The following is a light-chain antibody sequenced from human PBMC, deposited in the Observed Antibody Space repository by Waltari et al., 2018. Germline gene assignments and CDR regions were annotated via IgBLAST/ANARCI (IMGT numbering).Light chain of an antibody. CDR2: EDS. CDR1: ALPNQY. Sequence: SYELTQPPSVSVSPGQTARITCSGDALPNQYAYWYQQKSGQAPVLVIYEDSKRPSGIPERFSGSSSGTTATLTISGAQVEDEADYYCYSTDSSGHDRVFGGGTKLTVL. V-gene: IGLV3-10*01. J-gene: IGLJ3*02. CDR3: YSTDSSGHDRV.